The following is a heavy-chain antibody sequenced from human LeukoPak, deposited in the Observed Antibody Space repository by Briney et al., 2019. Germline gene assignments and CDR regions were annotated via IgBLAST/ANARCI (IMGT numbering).Heavy chain of an antibody. CDR1: GFTFSSYS. CDR3: ARDNYGDYIIDY. V-gene: IGHV3-21*01. CDR2: ISSSSSYI. D-gene: IGHD4-17*01. Sequence: PGGSLRLSCAASGFTFSSYSMNWVRQAPGKGLEWVSSISSSSSYIYYADSVKGRFTISRDNAKNSLYLQMNSLRAEDRAVYYCARDNYGDYIIDYWGQGTLVTVSS. J-gene: IGHJ4*02.